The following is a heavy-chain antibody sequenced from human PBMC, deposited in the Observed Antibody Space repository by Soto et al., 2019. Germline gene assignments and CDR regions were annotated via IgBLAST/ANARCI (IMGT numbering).Heavy chain of an antibody. CDR1: GFTFSSYA. V-gene: IGHV3-23*01. D-gene: IGHD6-13*01. CDR2: ISGSGGST. J-gene: IGHJ4*02. CDR3: AKELPGYSSSWYLSNYDY. Sequence: LSLTCAASGFTFSSYAMSWVRQAPGKGLEWVSAISGSGGSTYYADSVKGRFTISRDNSKNTLYLQMNSLRAEDTAVYYCAKELPGYSSSWYLSNYDYWGQGTLVTVSS.